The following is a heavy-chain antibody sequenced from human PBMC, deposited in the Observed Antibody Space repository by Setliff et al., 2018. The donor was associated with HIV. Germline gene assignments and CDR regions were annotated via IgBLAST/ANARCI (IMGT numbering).Heavy chain of an antibody. CDR1: GYTFTDYF. CDR3: ARQLSNSLDF. J-gene: IGHJ4*02. D-gene: IGHD1-1*01. V-gene: IGHV1-2*02. Sequence: ASVKVSCKASGYTFTDYFLHWVRQAPGQGLEWIGWISPYNGDTRISRGFWGRVTMTRDTSINTAYLELNSLRSDDTAVYYCARQLSNSLDFWGQGTLVTVSS. CDR2: ISPYNGDT.